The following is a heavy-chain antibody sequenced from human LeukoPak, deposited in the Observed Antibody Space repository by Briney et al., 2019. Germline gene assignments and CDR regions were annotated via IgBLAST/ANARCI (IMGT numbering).Heavy chain of an antibody. Sequence: KPSETLSLTCTVSGGSISNNYWNWIRLPPGKELEWIGYIYYAGSTHYNPSLKSRVTISLDTSKSQFSLKLTSVTAADTAVYYCAKARDSNIWYPFDYWGQGTLVTVSS. CDR2: IYYAGST. CDR1: GGSISNNY. D-gene: IGHD6-13*01. J-gene: IGHJ4*02. CDR3: AKARDSNIWYPFDY. V-gene: IGHV4-59*01.